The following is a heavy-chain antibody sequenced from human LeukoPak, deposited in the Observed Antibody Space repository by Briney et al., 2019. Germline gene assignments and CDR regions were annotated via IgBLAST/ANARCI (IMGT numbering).Heavy chain of an antibody. V-gene: IGHV4-38-2*02. CDR2: IYHSGST. CDR3: ARDRGWELLRSGWFDP. Sequence: SETLSLTCTVSGYSISSGYYWGWIRQPPGKGLEWIGSIYHSGSTYYNPSLKSRVTISVDTSKNQFSLKLSSVTAADTAVYYCARDRGWELLRSGWFDPWGQGTLVTVSS. J-gene: IGHJ5*02. D-gene: IGHD1-26*01. CDR1: GYSISSGYY.